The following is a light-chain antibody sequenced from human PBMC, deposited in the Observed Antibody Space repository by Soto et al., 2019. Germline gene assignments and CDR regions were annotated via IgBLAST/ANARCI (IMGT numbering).Light chain of an antibody. CDR1: QSISNK. CDR2: AAS. CDR3: QHSYSTPYT. J-gene: IGKJ2*01. Sequence: DIQMTQSPSSLSASVGDRVTIACRASQSISNKLNWYQQKPGKAPNLLIYAASSLQSGVPSRFSGSGSGTDFTLTISSLQPEDFATYYCQHSYSTPYTFGQGTKL. V-gene: IGKV1-39*01.